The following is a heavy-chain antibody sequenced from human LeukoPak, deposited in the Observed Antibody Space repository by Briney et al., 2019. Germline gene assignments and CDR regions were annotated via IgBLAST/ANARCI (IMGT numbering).Heavy chain of an antibody. V-gene: IGHV3-30*04. J-gene: IGHJ4*02. CDR2: ISYDGRNK. CDR3: AKDVGERYYFDH. CDR1: GFTFSSYA. Sequence: PGGSLRLSCAASGFTFSSYAMHWVRQAPGKGLEWVAVISYDGRNKYYTDSVKGRFTISRDNSKNTLYLQMNSLGAEDTAVYYCAKDVGERYYFDHWGQGTLVTVSS.